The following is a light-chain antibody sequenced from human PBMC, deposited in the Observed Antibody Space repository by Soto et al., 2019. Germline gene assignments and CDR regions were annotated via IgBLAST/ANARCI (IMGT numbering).Light chain of an antibody. CDR3: QQYGKSPGLT. V-gene: IGKV3-20*01. Sequence: EIVLTQSPGTLSLSPGERVTLSCRASQSISSNYLAWYQQKPGQAPRLLIYGASRRATGIPDRFSGSGSGTDFGLTINRLEPEDFAVYYCQQYGKSPGLTFGGGTKVEIK. CDR1: QSISSNY. CDR2: GAS. J-gene: IGKJ4*01.